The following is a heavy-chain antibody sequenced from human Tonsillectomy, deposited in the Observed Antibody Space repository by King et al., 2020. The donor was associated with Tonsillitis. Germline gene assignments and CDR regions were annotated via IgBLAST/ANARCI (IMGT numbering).Heavy chain of an antibody. CDR3: ARVAESYGYRYFDY. D-gene: IGHD3-16*02. CDR1: GGSISSGAYY. Sequence: VQLQESGPGLVKPSQTLSLTCTVSGGSISSGAYYWSWIRQLPGKGLEWIGDIYDHANTYYSPSLGGRVIISVDTSKKQFSLKLSSVTAADTAVYYCARVAESYGYRYFDYWGQGTLVTVSS. CDR2: IYDHANT. V-gene: IGHV4-31*03. J-gene: IGHJ4*02.